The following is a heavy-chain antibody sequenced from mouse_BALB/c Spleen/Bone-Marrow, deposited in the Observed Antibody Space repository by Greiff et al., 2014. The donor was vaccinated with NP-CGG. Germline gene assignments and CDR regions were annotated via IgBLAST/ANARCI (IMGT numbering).Heavy chain of an antibody. V-gene: IGHV5-4*02. CDR2: ISDSVSYT. Sequence: EVKLVESGGGLAKPGGSLKLSCAASGFTFSDFYMFWVRQTPEKRLEWVAPISDSVSYTYYPDSVKGRFTISRDNARNNLYLQMSSLKSEDTAMYYCARAPPYDFSTMDYWGQGTSVTVSS. CDR1: GFTFSDFY. CDR3: ARAPPYDFSTMDY. D-gene: IGHD2-13*01. J-gene: IGHJ4*01.